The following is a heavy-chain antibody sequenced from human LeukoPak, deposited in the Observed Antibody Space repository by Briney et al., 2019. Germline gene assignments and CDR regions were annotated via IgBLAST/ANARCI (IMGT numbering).Heavy chain of an antibody. D-gene: IGHD3-22*01. Sequence: GGSLRLSCAASGFTFSSYSMSWVRQAPGKGLEWVSSISSSSSYIYYADSVKGRFTISRDNAKNSLYLQMNSLRAEDTAVHYCARETYYYDSSGYLPHPFDYWGQGTLVTVSS. V-gene: IGHV3-21*01. J-gene: IGHJ4*02. CDR1: GFTFSSYS. CDR2: ISSSSSYI. CDR3: ARETYYYDSSGYLPHPFDY.